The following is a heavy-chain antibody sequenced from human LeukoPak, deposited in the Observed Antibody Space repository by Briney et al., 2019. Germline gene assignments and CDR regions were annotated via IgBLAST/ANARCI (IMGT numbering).Heavy chain of an antibody. V-gene: IGHV3-48*03. CDR3: VRARTPPPRNNWFDP. J-gene: IGHJ5*02. D-gene: IGHD1-14*01. CDR2: ISNSGSTI. Sequence: GGSLRLSFAVSGFTFSSYEMNWVRQAPGRGLEWVSYISNSGSTIYYLESVKGRFTISRDNAKNSLYLQMNFLRAEDTAIYYCVRARTPPPRNNWFDPWGQGTLVTVSS. CDR1: GFTFSSYE.